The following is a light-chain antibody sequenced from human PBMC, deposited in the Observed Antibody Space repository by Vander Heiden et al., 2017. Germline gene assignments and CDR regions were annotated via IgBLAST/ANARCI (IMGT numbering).Light chain of an antibody. CDR2: DNS. J-gene: IGLJ2*01. CDR1: SSNIGAGYD. V-gene: IGLV1-40*01. Sequence: QSVLTQPPSVSGAPGQRVTISCTGSSSNIGAGYDVHWYQQLPGTAPKLLIYDNSNRPSGVPDRFSGSKSGTSASLAITGLQAEDEADYHCQSYDSSLSGYVVFGGGTKLTVL. CDR3: QSYDSSLSGYVV.